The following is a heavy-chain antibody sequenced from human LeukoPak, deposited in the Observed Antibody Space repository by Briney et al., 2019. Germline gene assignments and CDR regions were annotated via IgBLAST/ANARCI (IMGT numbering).Heavy chain of an antibody. D-gene: IGHD1-26*01. Sequence: SETLSLTCTISDDSISSNRYFWAWIRQPPGKGLEWVASINYSGRTYYNPSLSSRLTISIDTAKRQFSLKLTSVTAADTALYYCARDIDDVGALLDFWGQGTLVTVSS. J-gene: IGHJ4*02. V-gene: IGHV4-39*07. CDR3: ARDIDDVGALLDF. CDR2: INYSGRT. CDR1: DDSISSNRYF.